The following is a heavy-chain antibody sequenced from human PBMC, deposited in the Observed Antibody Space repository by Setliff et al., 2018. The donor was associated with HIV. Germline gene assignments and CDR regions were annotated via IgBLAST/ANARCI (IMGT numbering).Heavy chain of an antibody. CDR3: ARRPIFYQLLLDAFDI. V-gene: IGHV1-2*02. D-gene: IGHD2-2*01. CDR2: INAESGDT. J-gene: IGHJ3*02. Sequence: ASVKVSCKASGYTFTDYYIQWVRQAPGQGLEWMGWINAESGDTNYAEKFLGSVTMTRKTPINTAYMELSSLRSDDTAVYYCARRPIFYQLLLDAFDIWGQGTMVTVSS. CDR1: GYTFTDYY.